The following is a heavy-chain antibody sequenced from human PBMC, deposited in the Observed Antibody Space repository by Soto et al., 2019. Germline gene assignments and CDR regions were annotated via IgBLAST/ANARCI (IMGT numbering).Heavy chain of an antibody. J-gene: IGHJ4*02. CDR2: IYYSGLT. CDR3: ARQWDSSGFYSRFDY. CDR1: GGSISRYY. D-gene: IGHD3-22*01. Sequence: SETLSLTCSVSGGSISRYYWSWIRQPPGKGLEWIGCIYYSGLTHYHPSLKSRVTMSVDTSKNEFSLNLRSVTSADTAVYYCARQWDSSGFYSRFDYWGQGILVTAPQ. V-gene: IGHV4-59*01.